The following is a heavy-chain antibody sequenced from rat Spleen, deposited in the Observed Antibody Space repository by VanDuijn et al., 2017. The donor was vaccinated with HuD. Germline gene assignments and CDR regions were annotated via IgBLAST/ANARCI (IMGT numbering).Heavy chain of an antibody. V-gene: IGHV4-2*01. CDR2: ITPDGGIT. CDR1: GFNFNDYW. Sequence: EVKLVESGGGLVQPGRSLKLSCAVSGFNFNDYWMGWVRQAPGKGLEWVASITPDGGITYYPDTVKGRFVISKDNAKNTGFLEMSKLGSEDTATYYCAVAGYGYWGQGVMVTVSS. J-gene: IGHJ2*01. D-gene: IGHD1-7*01. CDR3: AVAGYGY.